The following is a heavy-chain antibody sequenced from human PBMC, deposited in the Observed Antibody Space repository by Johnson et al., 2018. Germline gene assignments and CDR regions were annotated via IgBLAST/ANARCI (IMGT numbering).Heavy chain of an antibody. CDR1: GGSFSGYY. V-gene: IGHV4-34*01. CDR3: ARPRWGSGAFDI. J-gene: IGHJ3*02. Sequence: QVQLQQWGAGLLKPSETLSLTCAVYGGSFSGYYWSWIRQPPGKGLEWIGEINNSGSTNYTPSLKSRVTISVDTSKNPFSLKLSSVPAADTAVYSCARPRWGSGAFDIWGKGTMGTVSS. CDR2: INNSGST. D-gene: IGHD7-27*01.